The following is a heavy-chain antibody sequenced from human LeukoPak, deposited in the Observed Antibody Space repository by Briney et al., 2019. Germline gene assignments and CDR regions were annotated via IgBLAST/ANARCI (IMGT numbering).Heavy chain of an antibody. CDR1: GYTFTAYY. Sequence: ASVKVSCRASGYTFTAYYIHRERQAPGQGREWMGWINPDNGGTNYAQKFQGRVTMTRDTSIRTVYMDLSRLRSDDTAVFSCTREARVGNWFDPWGQGTQVTVSS. J-gene: IGHJ5*02. CDR2: INPDNGGT. V-gene: IGHV1-2*02. CDR3: TREARVGNWFDP. D-gene: IGHD2-2*01.